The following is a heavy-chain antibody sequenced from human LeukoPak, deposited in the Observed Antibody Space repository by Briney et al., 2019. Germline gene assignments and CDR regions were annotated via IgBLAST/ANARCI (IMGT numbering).Heavy chain of an antibody. CDR1: GCTFTDYA. V-gene: IGHV1-3*04. D-gene: IGHD2-15*01. Sequence: ASVKVSCKASGCTFTDYAVHWVRQAPGERLEWMGWINTGKGNTKYSQKFQGRVTITMDTSASTAYMELSSLRSEDTAVYYCARDHVVGLAPFDPWGQGTLVTVSS. J-gene: IGHJ5*02. CDR2: INTGKGNT. CDR3: ARDHVVGLAPFDP.